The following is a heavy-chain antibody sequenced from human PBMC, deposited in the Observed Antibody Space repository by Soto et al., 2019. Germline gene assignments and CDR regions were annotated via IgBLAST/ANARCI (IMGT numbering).Heavy chain of an antibody. CDR2: ISGSGGST. Sequence: GGSHRLPWAASGGNFRGYAMSCARQAPGKGLEWVSAISGSGGSTYYADSVKGRFTTSRDNSKNTLYLQMNSLRAEDTAVYYCAKDCLDIVVVVALTKDAFDIWGQGTMVTVSS. CDR1: GGNFRGYA. CDR3: AKDCLDIVVVVALTKDAFDI. J-gene: IGHJ3*02. D-gene: IGHD2-15*01. V-gene: IGHV3-23*01.